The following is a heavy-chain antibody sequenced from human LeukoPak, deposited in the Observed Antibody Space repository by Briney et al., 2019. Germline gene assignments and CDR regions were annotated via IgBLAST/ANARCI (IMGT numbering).Heavy chain of an antibody. CDR3: AKDYDFTLYAFDI. CDR1: DYSITKGHY. Sequence: SETLSLTCTVSDYSITKGHYWAWIRQPPGKGLEWIRSIFYSGSTYYNPSLQSRVSMPADTSKNQFSLKLTSVTATDTAVYYCAKDYDFTLYAFDIWGQGITVSVSS. V-gene: IGHV4-38-2*02. J-gene: IGHJ3*02. CDR2: IFYSGST. D-gene: IGHD3-3*01.